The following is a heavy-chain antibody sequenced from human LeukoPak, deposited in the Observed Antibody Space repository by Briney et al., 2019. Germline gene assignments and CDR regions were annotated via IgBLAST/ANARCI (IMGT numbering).Heavy chain of an antibody. V-gene: IGHV5-51*01. CDR3: VRQPRVHTPDF. CDR2: IYPGDSDT. CDR1: GYSFTTYW. J-gene: IGHJ4*02. D-gene: IGHD1-1*01. Sequence: GESLKISCKVSGYSFTTYWIGWVRPMPGKGLEWMGIIYPGDSDTRYSPSFQGQVTISADKSTSTAYLQWSSLKASDTATYYCVRQPRVHTPDFWGQGTLVTVSS.